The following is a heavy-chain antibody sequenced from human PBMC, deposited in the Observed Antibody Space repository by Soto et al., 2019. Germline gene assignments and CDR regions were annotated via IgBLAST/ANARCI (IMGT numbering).Heavy chain of an antibody. CDR1: GGSFSGYS. J-gene: IGHJ5*02. V-gene: IGHV4-34*01. CDR2: INHSGTI. Sequence: PSETLGLTCAVYGGSFSGYSLTWIRQPPGKGLEWIGEINHSGTINFNPSLKSRLTISLDTSKNQFSLRLTSVTAEDTAVYYCARYCTSSSCRWFDPWGQGTLVTVSS. D-gene: IGHD2-15*01. CDR3: ARYCTSSSCRWFDP.